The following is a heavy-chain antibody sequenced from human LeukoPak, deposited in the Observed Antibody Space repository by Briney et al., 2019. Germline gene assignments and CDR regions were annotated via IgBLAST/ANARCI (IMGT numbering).Heavy chain of an antibody. J-gene: IGHJ4*02. CDR2: INAGNGNT. CDR1: GYTFTSYA. D-gene: IGHD3-9*01. V-gene: IGHV1-3*01. CDR3: ARALPGYDILTGYYIGDSYFDY. Sequence: ASVKVSCKAPGYTFTSYAMHWVRQAPGQRLEWMGWINAGNGNTKYSQKFQGRVTITRDTSASTAYMELSSLRSEDTAVYYCARALPGYDILTGYYIGDSYFDYWGQGTLVTVSS.